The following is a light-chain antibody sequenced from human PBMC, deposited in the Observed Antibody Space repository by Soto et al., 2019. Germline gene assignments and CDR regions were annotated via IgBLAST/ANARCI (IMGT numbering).Light chain of an antibody. CDR1: RSDVGHYNY. J-gene: IGLJ1*01. CDR2: DVS. CDR3: SSYTSSSPPNV. V-gene: IGLV2-14*01. Sequence: QSVLTQPASVSGSPGQSITISCAGTRSDVGHYNYVSWYQQHPGKAPKLVIYDVSNRPSGISNRFSGSKSGNTASLTISGLQAEDEADYYCSSYTSSSPPNVFGTGTKVTVL.